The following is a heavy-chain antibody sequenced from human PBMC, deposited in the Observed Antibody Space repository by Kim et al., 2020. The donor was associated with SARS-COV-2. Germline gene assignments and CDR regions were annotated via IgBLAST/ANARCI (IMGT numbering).Heavy chain of an antibody. V-gene: IGHV4-39*07. CDR3: ARDDGYYDSSGYLRGFDY. D-gene: IGHD3-22*01. Sequence: SPVTISVDTSKNQFSLKLSSVTAADTAVYYCARDDGYYDSSGYLRGFDYWGQGTLVTVSS. J-gene: IGHJ4*02.